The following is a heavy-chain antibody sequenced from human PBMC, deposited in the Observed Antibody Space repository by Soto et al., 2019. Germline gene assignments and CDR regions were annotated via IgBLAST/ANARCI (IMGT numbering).Heavy chain of an antibody. V-gene: IGHV3-30*03. Sequence: GGSLRLSCAASGFTFRTYGMHWVRQAPGKGLEWVAVISYDGSNEHYADSVKGRFTISRDNSKNTLYLQMNSLRPEDTAVYYCARFWFGDSFPDFWGQGTLVTVSS. CDR1: GFTFRTYG. CDR2: ISYDGSNE. J-gene: IGHJ4*02. CDR3: ARFWFGDSFPDF. D-gene: IGHD3-10*01.